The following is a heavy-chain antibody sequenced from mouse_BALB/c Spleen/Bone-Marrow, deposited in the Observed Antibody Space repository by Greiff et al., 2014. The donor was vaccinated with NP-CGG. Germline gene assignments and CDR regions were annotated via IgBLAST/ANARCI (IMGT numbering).Heavy chain of an antibody. CDR3: TLAYFGQGDWFFDV. CDR1: DYTFTSYR. Sequence: VQLQQSGTVLARPGASVKMSCKASDYTFTSYRMHWLKQSPGQGLEWIGAIYPGNSDTSYNQKFKGKAELTAVTSTSTAYMDLSSLTNEDSAVYYCTLAYFGQGDWFFDVWGAGTTVTVSS. V-gene: IGHV1-5*01. CDR2: IYPGNSDT. J-gene: IGHJ1*01. D-gene: IGHD2-10*01.